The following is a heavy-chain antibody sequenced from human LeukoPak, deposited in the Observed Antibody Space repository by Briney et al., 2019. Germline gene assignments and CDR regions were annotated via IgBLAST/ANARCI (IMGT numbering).Heavy chain of an antibody. J-gene: IGHJ4*02. CDR3: AREDANTTTGRALDY. D-gene: IGHD1-14*01. CDR1: GGSISNYF. Sequence: PSETLSLICIVSGGSISNYFWTWIRQPAGKGLEWIGRIHASGTTNYNPSLKGRVTLSLDTSKNQSSLNLSSVTAADTAVYYCAREDANTTTGRALDYWGQGALVTVSS. CDR2: IHASGTT. V-gene: IGHV4-4*07.